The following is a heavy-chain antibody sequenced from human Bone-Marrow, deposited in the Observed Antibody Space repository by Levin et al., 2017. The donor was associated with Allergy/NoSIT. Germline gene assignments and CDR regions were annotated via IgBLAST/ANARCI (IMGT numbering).Heavy chain of an antibody. Sequence: LSLTCAASGFTFSDHYMDWVRQAPGKGLEWVGRTRNKAKSYTTEYATSVKGRFSISRDDSKNSLYLQMNSLKTEDTAVYYCARGATATTNYYDGLDVWGQGTTVTVSS. CDR2: TRNKAKSYTT. D-gene: IGHD4-11*01. J-gene: IGHJ6*02. CDR3: ARGATATTNYYDGLDV. V-gene: IGHV3-72*01. CDR1: GFTFSDHY.